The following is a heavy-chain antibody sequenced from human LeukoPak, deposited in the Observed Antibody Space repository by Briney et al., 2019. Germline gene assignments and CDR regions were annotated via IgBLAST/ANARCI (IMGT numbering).Heavy chain of an antibody. CDR2: IFNRGST. CDR1: GVSISSHY. J-gene: IGHJ4*02. Sequence: SETLSLTCTVSGVSISSHYWSWIRQSPGKGLEWIGYIFNRGSTNYSPSLKSRVTMSVDASKNQFSLKLSSVTAADTAVYYCARDTAIFEYWGQGTRVSVSS. CDR3: ARDTAIFEY. V-gene: IGHV4-59*11. D-gene: IGHD5-18*01.